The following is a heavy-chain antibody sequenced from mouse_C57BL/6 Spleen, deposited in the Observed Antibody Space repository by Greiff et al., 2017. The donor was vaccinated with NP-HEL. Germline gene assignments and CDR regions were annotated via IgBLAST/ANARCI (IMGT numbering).Heavy chain of an antibody. CDR1: GYTFTSYW. D-gene: IGHD2-3*01. J-gene: IGHJ2*01. CDR3: AREGVYDGNLDY. V-gene: IGHV1-55*01. CDR2: IYPGSGST. Sequence: QVQLQQPGAELVKPGASVKMSCKASGYTFTSYWITWVKQRPGQGLEWIGDIYPGSGSTNYNEKFKSKATLTVDTSSSTAYMQLSSLTSEDSAVYYCAREGVYDGNLDYWGQGTTLTVSS.